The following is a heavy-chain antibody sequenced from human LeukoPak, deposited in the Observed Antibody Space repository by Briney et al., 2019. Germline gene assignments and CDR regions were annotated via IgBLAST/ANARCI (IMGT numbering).Heavy chain of an antibody. CDR1: GFTFDDYT. J-gene: IGHJ4*02. D-gene: IGHD2-15*01. Sequence: VGSLRLSCAASGFTFDDYTMYWVRQPPGKGLEWVSLLTWNADRTYYADSVKGRFTISRDNSKNSLYLQMNSLKIEDTALYYCARDIAVAATGGAFDYWGQGTLVTVSS. CDR2: LTWNADRT. V-gene: IGHV3-43*01. CDR3: ARDIAVAATGGAFDY.